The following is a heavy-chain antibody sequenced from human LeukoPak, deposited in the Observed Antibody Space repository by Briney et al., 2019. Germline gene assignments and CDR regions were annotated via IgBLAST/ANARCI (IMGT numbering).Heavy chain of an antibody. Sequence: GGTLRLSCAASGFTFSGSAMHWVRQASGKGLEWVGRIKNKANNYATLYAASVKGRFTISRDDSENTAYLQMNSLKTEDTAVYYCTRLWSTGHDAFDIWGQGTMVTVSS. J-gene: IGHJ3*02. CDR2: IKNKANNYAT. D-gene: IGHD2-21*01. V-gene: IGHV3-73*01. CDR3: TRLWSTGHDAFDI. CDR1: GFTFSGSA.